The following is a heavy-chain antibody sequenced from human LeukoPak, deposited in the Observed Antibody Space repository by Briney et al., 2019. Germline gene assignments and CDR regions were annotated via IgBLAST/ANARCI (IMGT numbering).Heavy chain of an antibody. CDR3: AKRPVAGSGSSPNRHFDY. CDR1: GFTFSSYA. D-gene: IGHD1-26*01. J-gene: IGHJ4*02. Sequence: PGGSLRLSCAASGFTFSSYAMNWVRQAPGKGLEWVSIISGSGSSIYYADSVKGRFTISRDNSKNTLYLQMNSLRAEDTAVYYCAKRPVAGSGSSPNRHFDYWGQGTLVTVSS. CDR2: ISGSGSSI. V-gene: IGHV3-23*01.